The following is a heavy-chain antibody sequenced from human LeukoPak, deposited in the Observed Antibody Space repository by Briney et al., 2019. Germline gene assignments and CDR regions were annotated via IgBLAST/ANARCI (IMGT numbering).Heavy chain of an antibody. CDR2: ISSNGGTT. Sequence: GGSLRLSCAASGFTFSNYGLHWVRQAPGKGLEYVSAISSNGGTTYYANSVKGRFTISRDNSKNTLYLQMGSLRSEDVAVYYCATGCDSSGYYQYWGQGTLVTVSS. CDR1: GFTFSNYG. J-gene: IGHJ4*02. CDR3: ATGCDSSGYYQY. D-gene: IGHD3-22*01. V-gene: IGHV3-64*01.